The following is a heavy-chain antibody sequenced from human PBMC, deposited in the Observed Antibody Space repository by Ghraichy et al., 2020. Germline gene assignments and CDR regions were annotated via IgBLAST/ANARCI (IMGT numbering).Heavy chain of an antibody. CDR3: ARAGSGWYTPPFDY. D-gene: IGHD6-19*01. CDR1: GFTFSSYS. CDR2: ISSSSSYI. J-gene: IGHJ4*02. V-gene: IGHV3-21*01. Sequence: GGSLRLSCAASGFTFSSYSMNWVRQAPGKGLEWVSSISSSSSYIYYADSVRGRFTISRDNAKNSLYLQMNSLRAEDTAVYYCARAGSGWYTPPFDYWGQGTLVTVSS.